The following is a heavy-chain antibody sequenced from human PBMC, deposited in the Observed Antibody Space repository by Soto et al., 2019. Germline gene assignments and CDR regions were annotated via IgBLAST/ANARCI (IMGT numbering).Heavy chain of an antibody. D-gene: IGHD1-26*01. Sequence: QVQLQESGPGLVKPSETLSLTCTVSGGSISGYYWSWLRQPPGKGPEWIGYIHYSGSTSYNSSLXSXVXIXXDTSKNQLSLSLTSVTATDTAVYYCARHGSGTYDYWGQGTLVTVSS. J-gene: IGHJ4*02. CDR1: GGSISGYY. CDR3: ARHGSGTYDY. V-gene: IGHV4-59*08. CDR2: IHYSGST.